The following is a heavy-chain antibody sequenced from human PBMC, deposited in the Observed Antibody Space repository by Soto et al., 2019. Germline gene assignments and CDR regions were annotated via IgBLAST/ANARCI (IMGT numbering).Heavy chain of an antibody. V-gene: IGHV3-9*01. J-gene: IGHJ4*02. CDR1: GFTFDDYA. CDR3: AKAPDYVWGSYRPNYFDY. Sequence: GGSLRLSCAASGFTFDDYAMHWVRQAPGKGLEWVSGISWNSGSIGYADSVKGRFTISRDNAKNSLYLQMNSLRAEDTALYYCAKAPDYVWGSYRPNYFDYWGQGTLVTVSS. D-gene: IGHD3-16*02. CDR2: ISWNSGSI.